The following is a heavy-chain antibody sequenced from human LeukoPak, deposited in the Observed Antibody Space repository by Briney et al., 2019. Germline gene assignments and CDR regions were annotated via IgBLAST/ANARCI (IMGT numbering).Heavy chain of an antibody. D-gene: IGHD5-24*01. CDR2: INPNSGGT. V-gene: IGHV1-2*02. CDR3: AREFSGWLQLDY. Sequence: GASVKVSCKASGYTFTGYYMHWVRQAPGQGLEWMGWINPNSGGTNYAQKFQGRVTMTRDTSTSTVYMELSSLRSEDTAVYYCAREFSGWLQLDYWGQGTLVTVSS. J-gene: IGHJ4*02. CDR1: GYTFTGYY.